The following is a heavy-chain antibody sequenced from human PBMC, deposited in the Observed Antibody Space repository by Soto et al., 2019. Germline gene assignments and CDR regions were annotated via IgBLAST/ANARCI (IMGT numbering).Heavy chain of an antibody. CDR3: ARGVDAGVDV. V-gene: IGHV1-8*01. Sequence: QVQLVQSGAEVTKPGASVKVSCKASGYIFTSYDINWVRQATGQGLEWMGWMSPNSGATGYAQKFQGRVTMTRDTSISTAYMELSNLRSEHTAIYYCARGVDAGVDVWGQGTTVTVSS. CDR1: GYIFTSYD. J-gene: IGHJ6*02. CDR2: MSPNSGAT. D-gene: IGHD1-1*01.